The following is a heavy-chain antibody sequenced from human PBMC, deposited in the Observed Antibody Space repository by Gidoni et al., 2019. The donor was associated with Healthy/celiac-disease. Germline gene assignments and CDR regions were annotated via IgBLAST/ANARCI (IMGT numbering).Heavy chain of an antibody. D-gene: IGHD6-13*01. J-gene: IGHJ4*02. V-gene: IGHV3-21*01. CDR3: ARGSSRAGPHFDY. Sequence: QAPGKGLEWVSSISSSSSYIYYADSVKGRFTISRDNAKNSLYLQMNSLRAEDTAVYYCARGSSRAGPHFDYWGQGTLVTVSS. CDR2: ISSSSSYI.